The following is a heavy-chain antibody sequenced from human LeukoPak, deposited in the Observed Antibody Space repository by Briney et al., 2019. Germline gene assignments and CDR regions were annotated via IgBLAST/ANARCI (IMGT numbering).Heavy chain of an antibody. V-gene: IGHV3-48*01. CDR3: ARESAYAFDY. D-gene: IGHD5-12*01. Sequence: GGSLRLSCAASGFTFSGYSMSWVRQAPGKGLGWVSYISSTSSTLLYTDSVKGRFIISRDNAKNSLYLQMNSLRAEDTAVYYCARESAYAFDYWGQGILVTVSS. CDR2: ISSTSSTL. CDR1: GFTFSGYS. J-gene: IGHJ4*02.